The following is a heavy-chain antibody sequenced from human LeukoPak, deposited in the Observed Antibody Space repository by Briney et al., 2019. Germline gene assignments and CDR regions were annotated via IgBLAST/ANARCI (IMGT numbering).Heavy chain of an antibody. D-gene: IGHD2/OR15-2a*01. V-gene: IGHV3-11*01. CDR1: GFIFTDYY. Sequence: GSLRLSCAASGFIFTDYYMSWIRQAPGRGLEWVSYISSSGSAIHYADSVKGRFTISRDNSKNTLYLQMNSLRAEDTAVYYCAKTFGNIDPFEYWGQGTLVTVSS. CDR3: AKTFGNIDPFEY. CDR2: ISSSGSAI. J-gene: IGHJ4*02.